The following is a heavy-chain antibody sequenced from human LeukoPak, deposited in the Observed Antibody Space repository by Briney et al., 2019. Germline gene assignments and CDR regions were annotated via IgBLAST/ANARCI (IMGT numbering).Heavy chain of an antibody. J-gene: IGHJ4*02. V-gene: IGHV1-69*05. Sequence: SVKVSCKASGGTFSSYAISWVRQAPGQGLEWMGRIIPIFGTANYAQKFHGRVTITTDECTSTAYMELSSVRSEDRAVYYCVRAESERGDGYNWEGFDYWGQGTLVSVSS. D-gene: IGHD5-24*01. CDR1: GGTFSSYA. CDR3: VRAESERGDGYNWEGFDY. CDR2: IIPIFGTA.